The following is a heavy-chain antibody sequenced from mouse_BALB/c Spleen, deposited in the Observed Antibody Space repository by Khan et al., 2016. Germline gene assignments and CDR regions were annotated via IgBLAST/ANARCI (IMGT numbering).Heavy chain of an antibody. CDR3: ARLYYAGCVDY. Sequence: EVKLLESGGGLVQPGGSLKLSCAASGFDFSRYWMNWVRQAPGKGLEWIGEINPDSSTINYTPSLKDKFIISRDNAKNTLYMQMRKVRSEDTALYYGARLYYAGCVDYWGQGTTLTVSS. CDR2: INPDSSTI. D-gene: IGHD1-1*01. V-gene: IGHV4-1*02. J-gene: IGHJ2*01. CDR1: GFDFSRYW.